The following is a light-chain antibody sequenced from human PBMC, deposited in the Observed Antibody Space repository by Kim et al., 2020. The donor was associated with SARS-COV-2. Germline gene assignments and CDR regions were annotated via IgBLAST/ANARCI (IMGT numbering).Light chain of an antibody. CDR2: DVS. Sequence: QSLTSSCNGTNRDIGRYNYVSWYQPHPGKAPKVIIYDVSERPSGVSNRFSGSKSGNTASLTISELQAEDEADYYCTSYARSSTWVFGGGTQLTVL. V-gene: IGLV2-14*03. CDR3: TSYARSSTWV. J-gene: IGLJ3*02. CDR1: NRDIGRYNY.